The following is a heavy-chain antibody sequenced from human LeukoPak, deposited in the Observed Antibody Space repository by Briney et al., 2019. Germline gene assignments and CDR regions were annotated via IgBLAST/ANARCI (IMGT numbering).Heavy chain of an antibody. D-gene: IGHD3-10*01. J-gene: IGHJ6*03. CDR3: ARDNHMVRGVIITSDYYYYMDV. CDR2: MNPNSGNT. Sequence: ASVKVSCKASGYTFTSYDVNWVRQATGQGLEWMGWMNPNSGNTGYAQKFQGGVTMTRNTSISTAYMELSSLRSEDTAVYYCARDNHMVRGVIITSDYYYYMDVWGKGTTVTVSS. CDR1: GYTFTSYD. V-gene: IGHV1-8*01.